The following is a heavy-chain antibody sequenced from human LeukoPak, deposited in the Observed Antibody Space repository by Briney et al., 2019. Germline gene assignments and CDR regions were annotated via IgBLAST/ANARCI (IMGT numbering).Heavy chain of an antibody. Sequence: GGSLRLSCAASGFTFDDFALYWVRQAPGKGLEWVSGISWNSGDIGYADSVKGRFTISRDNAKNSLYLQMNSLRAEDTALYYCAKLYGYSYGYIDFWGQGTLVTVSS. D-gene: IGHD5-18*01. CDR1: GFTFDDFA. J-gene: IGHJ4*02. V-gene: IGHV3-9*01. CDR2: ISWNSGDI. CDR3: AKLYGYSYGYIDF.